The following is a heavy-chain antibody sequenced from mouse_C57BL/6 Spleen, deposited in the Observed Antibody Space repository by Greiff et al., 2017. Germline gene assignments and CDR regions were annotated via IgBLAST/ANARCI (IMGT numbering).Heavy chain of an antibody. CDR1: GYTFTSYW. CDR3: ARSGGYYYGMDY. Sequence: QVQLQQSGAELVKPGASVKLSCKASGYTFTSYWMHWVKQRPGRGLEWIGRIDPTSGGTKYNEKFKSKATLTVDKSSSTAYMQLSSLTSEDSAVYYCARSGGYYYGMDYWGQGTSVTVSA. D-gene: IGHD3-1*01. J-gene: IGHJ4*01. CDR2: IDPTSGGT. V-gene: IGHV1-72*01.